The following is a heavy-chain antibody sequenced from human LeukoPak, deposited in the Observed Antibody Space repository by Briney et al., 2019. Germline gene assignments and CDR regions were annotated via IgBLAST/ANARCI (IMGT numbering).Heavy chain of an antibody. CDR1: GYTFTGYY. J-gene: IGHJ6*02. CDR3: ARVSRSSGWHYYYYYYGMDV. CDR2: INPNGGGT. D-gene: IGHD6-19*01. Sequence: VASVKVSCKASGYTFTGYYMHWVRQAPGQGLEWMGWINPNGGGTNYAQKFQGRVTMTRDTSISTAYMELSRLRSDDTAVYYCARVSRSSGWHYYYYYYGMDVWGQGTTVTVSS. V-gene: IGHV1-2*02.